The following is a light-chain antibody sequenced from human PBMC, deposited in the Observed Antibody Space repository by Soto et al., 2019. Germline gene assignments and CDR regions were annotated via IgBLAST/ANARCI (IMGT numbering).Light chain of an antibody. CDR3: QQLNSYPIT. CDR1: QNFGSRY. J-gene: IGKJ5*01. Sequence: EIVLTQSQGTLSLSPGERAPLSCRASQNFGSRYLAWYQQKPGQPPRLLIYDAASRATGVPDRFSGSGSGTDFTLTISSLQPEDFATYYCQQLNSYPITFGQGTRLETK. V-gene: IGKV3D-20*02. CDR2: DAA.